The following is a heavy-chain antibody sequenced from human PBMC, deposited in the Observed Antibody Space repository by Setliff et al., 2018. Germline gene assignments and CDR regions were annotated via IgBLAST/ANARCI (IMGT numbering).Heavy chain of an antibody. J-gene: IGHJ4*02. D-gene: IGHD5-18*01. Sequence: ASVKVSCKASGYTFRNYAFAWVRQAPGQGLEWVGWISVYNGDTNYAQKFQGRVSLTTDTSTSTAYMELRSLTSDDSAFYYCARAPSVELVTIRTNSWFTYWGQGTLVTVSS. CDR3: ARAPSVELVTIRTNSWFTY. V-gene: IGHV1-18*01. CDR1: GYTFRNYA. CDR2: ISVYNGDT.